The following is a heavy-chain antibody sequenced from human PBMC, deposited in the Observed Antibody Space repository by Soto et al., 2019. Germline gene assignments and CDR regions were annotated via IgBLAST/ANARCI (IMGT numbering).Heavy chain of an antibody. CDR1: GFTFSSYS. CDR3: AAPWPLLGSDAIDI. J-gene: IGHJ3*02. V-gene: IGHV3-21*01. Sequence: GGSLRLSCAASGFTFSSYSMNWFRQAPGKGLEWVSSISSSSSYIYYAHSVKGRFTISRDNAKNSLYLQMNSLRAEHTAVYYCAAPWPLLGSDAIDIWGQGTMVTVSS. CDR2: ISSSSSYI. D-gene: IGHD3-16*01.